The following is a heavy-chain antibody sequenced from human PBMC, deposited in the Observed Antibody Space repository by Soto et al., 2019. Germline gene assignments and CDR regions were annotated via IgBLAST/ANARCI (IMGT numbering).Heavy chain of an antibody. Sequence: EVQLLESGGGLVQPGGSLRLSCAASGFTFSTYAMIWVCQAPGKGLEWVSVITGSGGSTYYADSVKGRFTISRDTSKNTLFLQMNSLRAEDTVVYYCAKDRYGDYGGIDYWGQGTMVTVSS. CDR2: ITGSGGST. CDR3: AKDRYGDYGGIDY. J-gene: IGHJ4*02. CDR1: GFTFSTYA. V-gene: IGHV3-23*01. D-gene: IGHD4-17*01.